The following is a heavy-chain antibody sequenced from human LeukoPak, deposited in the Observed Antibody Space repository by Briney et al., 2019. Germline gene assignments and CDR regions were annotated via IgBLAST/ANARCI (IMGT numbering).Heavy chain of an antibody. J-gene: IGHJ3*02. CDR1: GYTFTSYD. Sequence: ASVKVSCKASGYTFTSYDINWVRQATGQGLEWMGWMNPNSGNTGYAQKFQGRVTMTRNTSINTAYMELSSLRSEDTAVYYCARVYYDSSGYSDNYGDAFDIWGQGTMVTVSS. D-gene: IGHD3-22*01. CDR2: MNPNSGNT. V-gene: IGHV1-8*01. CDR3: ARVYYDSSGYSDNYGDAFDI.